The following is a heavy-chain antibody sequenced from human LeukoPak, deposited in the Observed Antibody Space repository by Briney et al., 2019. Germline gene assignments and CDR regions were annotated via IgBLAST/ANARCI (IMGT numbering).Heavy chain of an antibody. V-gene: IGHV4-34*01. D-gene: IGHD3-22*01. CDR2: INHRGTI. J-gene: IGHJ4*02. CDR3: ARIVGQYYYDTSGPHFDY. CDR1: GGSFSGYY. Sequence: PSETLSLTCAVYGGSFSGYYWSWIRQSPGKGLEWIGEINHRGTINYNPSLKRRVTISVDTASNQLSLKLRSVTAADTAVYYCARIVGQYYYDTSGPHFDYWGQGTLVTVSS.